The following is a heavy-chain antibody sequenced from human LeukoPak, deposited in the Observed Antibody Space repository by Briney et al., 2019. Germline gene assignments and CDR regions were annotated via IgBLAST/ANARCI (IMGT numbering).Heavy chain of an antibody. V-gene: IGHV4-59*01. CDR1: GRSIRDFY. Sequence: SETLSLTCTVSGRSIRDFYWSWIRQSPQGRLEFIGYIQNSGSAEYNPSLKSRVTISVDTSKSQFSLKLKSVTAADTAVYYCASLAVPFGWYGGSYYWYMDVWGKGTTVTVSS. CDR3: ASLAVPFGWYGGSYYWYMDV. D-gene: IGHD6-19*01. CDR2: IQNSGSA. J-gene: IGHJ6*03.